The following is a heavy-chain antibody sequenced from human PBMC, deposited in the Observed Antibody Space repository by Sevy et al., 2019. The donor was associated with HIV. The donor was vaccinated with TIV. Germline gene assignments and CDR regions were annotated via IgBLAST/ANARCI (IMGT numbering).Heavy chain of an antibody. V-gene: IGHV3-74*01. CDR3: LSEGGDWFDP. J-gene: IGHJ5*02. CDR1: GFTFRSDW. D-gene: IGHD3-16*01. CDR2: INRDGSST. Sequence: GGSLRLSCAPSGFTFRSDWMHWVRQAPGKGLVWVSRINRDGSSTAYADSVKGRFTISRDNAKNTLYLQMNSLRAEDTSVYYCLSEGGDWFDPWGQGTLVTVSS.